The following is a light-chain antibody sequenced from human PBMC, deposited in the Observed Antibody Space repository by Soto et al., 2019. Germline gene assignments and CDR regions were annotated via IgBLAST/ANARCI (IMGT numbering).Light chain of an antibody. Sequence: IQMTHSPSSLSASVGDRITITCRASQSISSYLNWYQQKPGKAPKLLIYAASSLQSGVPSRLSGSGYGTDLTITISSLKPEDFATYYCQQSYSNPVTFGQGTRLEIK. J-gene: IGKJ5*01. CDR1: QSISSY. CDR3: QQSYSNPVT. CDR2: AAS. V-gene: IGKV1-39*01.